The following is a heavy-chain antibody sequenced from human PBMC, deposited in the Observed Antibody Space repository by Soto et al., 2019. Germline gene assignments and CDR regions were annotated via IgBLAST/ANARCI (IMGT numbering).Heavy chain of an antibody. Sequence: GESLKISCKTVVYDFPTYWIAWVRQMPGKGLEWMGIHYPGDSDSRYSPSFQGQVTFSSDKSINTAYLQWSSLKPSDTAMYFCARHVSLGSGYFDYWGQGTLVTVSS. V-gene: IGHV5-51*01. CDR2: HYPGDSDS. CDR1: VYDFPTYW. J-gene: IGHJ4*02. CDR3: ARHVSLGSGYFDY. D-gene: IGHD1-26*01.